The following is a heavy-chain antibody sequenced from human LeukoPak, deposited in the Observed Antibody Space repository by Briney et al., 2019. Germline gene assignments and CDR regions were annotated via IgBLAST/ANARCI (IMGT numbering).Heavy chain of an antibody. CDR2: ISNNGGYT. D-gene: IGHD1-26*01. J-gene: IGHJ3*02. V-gene: IGHV3-23*01. Sequence: QAGGSLRLSRAASGFTFSSSAMSWVRQAPGKGLEWVSAISNNGGYTYYADSVQGRFTISRDNSKSTLCLQMNSLRAEDTAVYYCASPVGATTVRAFDIWGQGTMVTVSS. CDR3: ASPVGATTVRAFDI. CDR1: GFTFSSSA.